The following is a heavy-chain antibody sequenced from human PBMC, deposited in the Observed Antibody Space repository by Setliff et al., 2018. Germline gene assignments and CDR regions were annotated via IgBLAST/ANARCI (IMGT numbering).Heavy chain of an antibody. Sequence: VKVSCKASGNRFTNYAFHWVRQAPGQSLEWVGRINAANGNTKYSEKYQARLTITGDTSANTVYMELGSLRSEDTATYYCRATRGPFDRWGQGTKVTVSS. CDR3: RATRGPFDR. CDR1: GNRFTNYA. CDR2: INAANGNT. V-gene: IGHV1-3*01. J-gene: IGHJ3*01.